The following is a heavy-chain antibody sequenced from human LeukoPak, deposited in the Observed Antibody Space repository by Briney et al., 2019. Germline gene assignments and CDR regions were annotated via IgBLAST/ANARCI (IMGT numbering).Heavy chain of an antibody. CDR1: EFTFSSYA. V-gene: IGHV3-30-3*01. D-gene: IGHD6-13*01. CDR2: ISYDGSNK. Sequence: GGSLRLSCAASEFTFSSYAMHWVRQAPGKGLEWVAVISYDGSNKYYADSVKGRFTISRDNSKNTLYLQMNSLRAEDTAVYYCAREDSWYAFDIWGQGTMVTVSS. J-gene: IGHJ3*02. CDR3: AREDSWYAFDI.